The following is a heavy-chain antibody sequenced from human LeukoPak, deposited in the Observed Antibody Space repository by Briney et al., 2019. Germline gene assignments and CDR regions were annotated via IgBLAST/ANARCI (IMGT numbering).Heavy chain of an antibody. Sequence: PSETLSLTCTVSGGSISSYYWSWIRQPAGKGLEWIGRIYTSGSTNYNPSLKSRVTMSVDTSKNQFSLKLSSVTAADTAVYYCARKRSGYCSGGSCYRERNTYFDYWGQGTLVTVSS. D-gene: IGHD2-15*01. CDR3: ARKRSGYCSGGSCYRERNTYFDY. V-gene: IGHV4-4*07. J-gene: IGHJ4*02. CDR1: GGSISSYY. CDR2: IYTSGST.